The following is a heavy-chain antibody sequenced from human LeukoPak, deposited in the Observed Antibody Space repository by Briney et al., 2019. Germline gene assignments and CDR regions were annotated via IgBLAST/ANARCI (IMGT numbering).Heavy chain of an antibody. Sequence: GGSLRLSCAASGFTFSNYAMHWVRQAPGKGLDWVAVVSYDGSNKYYVDSVKGRFTISRDNSKNTLYLQMNSLRAEDTAVYYCARAHTYYDSSGYYYILDYWGQGTLVTVSS. D-gene: IGHD3-22*01. CDR2: VSYDGSNK. V-gene: IGHV3-30-3*01. J-gene: IGHJ4*02. CDR3: ARAHTYYDSSGYYYILDY. CDR1: GFTFSNYA.